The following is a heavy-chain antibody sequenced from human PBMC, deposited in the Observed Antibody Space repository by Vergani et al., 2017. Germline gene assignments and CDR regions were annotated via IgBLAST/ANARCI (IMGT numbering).Heavy chain of an antibody. J-gene: IGHJ4*02. CDR1: GFTFDDYA. CDR3: VKEGGGYCSGGTCYPEY. D-gene: IGHD2-15*01. Sequence: EVQLVESGGGLVQPGRSLRLSCAASGFTFDDYAMHWVRQDPGKGLEWVSGISWNSGNIGYADSVKGRFTISRDNAENSLYLQMNSLRAEDTALYYCVKEGGGYCSGGTCYPEYWGQGTLVIVSS. V-gene: IGHV3-9*01. CDR2: ISWNSGNI.